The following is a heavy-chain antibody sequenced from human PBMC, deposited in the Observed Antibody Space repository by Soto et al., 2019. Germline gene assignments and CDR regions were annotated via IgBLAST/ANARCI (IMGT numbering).Heavy chain of an antibody. V-gene: IGHV3-30-3*01. CDR3: ARDRVTTYWDYYYGMDV. Sequence: GGSLRLSCAASGFTFSSYAMHWVRQAPGKGLEWVAVISYDGSNKYYADSVKGRFTISRDNSKNTLYLQMNSLRAEDTAVYCCARDRVTTYWDYYYGMDVWGQGTTVTVSS. J-gene: IGHJ6*02. D-gene: IGHD4-17*01. CDR1: GFTFSSYA. CDR2: ISYDGSNK.